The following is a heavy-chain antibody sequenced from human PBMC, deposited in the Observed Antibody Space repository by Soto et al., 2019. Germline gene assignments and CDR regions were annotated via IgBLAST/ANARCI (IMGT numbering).Heavy chain of an antibody. CDR3: ASHFTGVLVLGTSPPGGDNYGWDV. Sequence: QVKLVQSGAEVKKPGSSVKVSCKASGGTFSRYTFTWVRQAPGQGLEWMGRIIPIVDIPNYAQNFQGRVTITADKSTSTAYMELSSLTSDDRAVYYCASHFTGVLVLGTSPPGGDNYGWDVWGQGTTVSVS. D-gene: IGHD2-15*01. CDR2: IIPIVDIP. CDR1: GGTFSRYT. J-gene: IGHJ6*02. V-gene: IGHV1-69*02.